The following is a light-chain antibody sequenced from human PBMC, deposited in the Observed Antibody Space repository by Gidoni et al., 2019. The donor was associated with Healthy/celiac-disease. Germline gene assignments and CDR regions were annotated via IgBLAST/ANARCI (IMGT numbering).Light chain of an antibody. J-gene: IGKJ3*01. V-gene: IGKV1D-13*01. CDR2: DAS. CDR3: QQFNNDPLFT. Sequence: AIQLTQSPSSLSASVGDRVTITCRASQGISSALAWYQQKPGKAPKLLIYDASSLESGVPSRFSGRGSGTDFTLTISSLQPEDFATYYCQQFNNDPLFTFXPXTKVDIK. CDR1: QGISSA.